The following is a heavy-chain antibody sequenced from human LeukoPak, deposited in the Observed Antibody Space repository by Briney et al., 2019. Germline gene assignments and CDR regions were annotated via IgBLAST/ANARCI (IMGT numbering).Heavy chain of an antibody. CDR3: ARMTTVVTRAYDY. CDR2: TYYRSKWYY. J-gene: IGHJ4*02. CDR1: GDSVSSNSAA. Sequence: SQTLSLTCAISGDSVSSNSAAWNWIRQPPSRGPEWLGRTYYRSKWYYDYAVSVKSRITINPDTAKNQFSLQLNSVTPEDTAVYYCARMTTVVTRAYDYWGQGTLVTVSS. D-gene: IGHD4-23*01. V-gene: IGHV6-1*01.